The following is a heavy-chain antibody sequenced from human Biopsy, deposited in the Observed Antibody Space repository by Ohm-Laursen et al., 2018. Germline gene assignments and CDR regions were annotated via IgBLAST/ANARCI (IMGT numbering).Heavy chain of an antibody. J-gene: IGHJ5*02. V-gene: IGHV4-39*01. Sequence: SETLSLTCTVSGGSISNNNYYWGWIRQPTGKGMEWIGSIFYRGSTHYKPSLKSRLNISEDTSKNQFSLKLKSVTAADTAVYYCARDYDTSGYYYVSWGQGSLVTVSS. CDR1: GGSISNNNYY. D-gene: IGHD3-22*01. CDR2: IFYRGST. CDR3: ARDYDTSGYYYVS.